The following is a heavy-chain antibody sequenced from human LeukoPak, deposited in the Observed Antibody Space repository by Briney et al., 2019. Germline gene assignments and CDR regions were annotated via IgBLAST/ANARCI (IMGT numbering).Heavy chain of an antibody. CDR2: IYHSGST. D-gene: IGHD3-10*01. J-gene: IGHJ4*02. V-gene: IGHV4-4*02. CDR3: ARDRYGDYYFDY. CDR1: GGSISSSNW. Sequence: SGTLSLTCAVSGGSISSSNWWSRVRQPPGKGLEWIGEIYHSGSTNYSPSLKSRVTISVDKSKNQFSLKLSSVTAADTAVYYCARDRYGDYYFDYWGQGTLVTVSS.